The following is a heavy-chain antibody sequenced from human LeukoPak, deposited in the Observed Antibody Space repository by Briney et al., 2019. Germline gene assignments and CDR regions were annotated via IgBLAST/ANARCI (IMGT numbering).Heavy chain of an antibody. V-gene: IGHV3-53*01. J-gene: IGHJ4*02. CDR2: IYSGGNT. Sequence: PGGFLTLSCAASGFTVSSNYMSWVRQAPGKGLEWVSLIYSGGNTYYADSVKGRFTISRDNSKNTQYLQMNSLRAEDTAVYYCANHYSDKTGYYHFDYWGQGTLVTVSS. CDR3: ANHYSDKTGYYHFDY. CDR1: GFTVSSNY. D-gene: IGHD3-22*01.